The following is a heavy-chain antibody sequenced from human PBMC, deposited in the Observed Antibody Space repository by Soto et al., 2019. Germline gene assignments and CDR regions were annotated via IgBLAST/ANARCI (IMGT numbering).Heavy chain of an antibody. J-gene: IGHJ3*02. D-gene: IGHD2-2*01. Sequence: EVQLVESGGGLVQPGGSLRLSCAASGFTVSSNYMSWVRQAPGKGLEWVSVIYSGGSTYYADSVKGRFTISRHNSKNPLYLQMNSLRAEDTAVYYCASIPVGPAANYDAFDIWGQGTMVTVSS. CDR2: IYSGGST. CDR1: GFTVSSNY. V-gene: IGHV3-53*04. CDR3: ASIPVGPAANYDAFDI.